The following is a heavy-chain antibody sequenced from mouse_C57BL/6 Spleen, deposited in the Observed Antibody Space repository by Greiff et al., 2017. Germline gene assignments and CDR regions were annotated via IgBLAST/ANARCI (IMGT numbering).Heavy chain of an antibody. J-gene: IGHJ1*03. CDR3: ARSGSPNYYGSSYGYFDV. CDR2: IDPSDSYT. V-gene: IGHV1-69*01. D-gene: IGHD1-1*01. CDR1: GYTFTSYW. Sequence: VQLQQPGAELVMPGASVKLSCKASGYTFTSYWMHWVKQRPGQGLEWIGEIDPSDSYTNYNQKFKGKSTLTVDKSSSTAYMQLSSLTSEDSAVYYCARSGSPNYYGSSYGYFDVWGTGTTVTVSS.